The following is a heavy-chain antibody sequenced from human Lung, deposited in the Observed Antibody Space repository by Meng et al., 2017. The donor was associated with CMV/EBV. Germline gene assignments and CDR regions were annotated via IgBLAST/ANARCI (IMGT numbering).Heavy chain of an antibody. CDR2: INPSGGST. V-gene: IGHV1-46*01. CDR3: ARLYCSSTSCYTAGYFQH. CDR1: GYTFTSYY. Sequence: ASXXVSXQASGYTFTSYYMHWVRQAPGQGLEWMGIINPSGGSTGYAQKFQGRVTMTRDTSTSTVYMELSSLRSEDTAVYYCARLYCSSTSCYTAGYFQHWXQGNXV. J-gene: IGHJ1*01. D-gene: IGHD2-2*02.